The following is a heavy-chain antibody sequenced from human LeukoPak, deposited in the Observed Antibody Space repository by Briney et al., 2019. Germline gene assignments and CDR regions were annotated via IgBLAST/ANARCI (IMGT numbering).Heavy chain of an antibody. J-gene: IGHJ6*02. CDR1: GGSISSYY. CDR2: IYTSGST. CDR3: ARLPSKYCSSTSCYTDYYYGMDV. D-gene: IGHD2-2*02. Sequence: SETLSLTCTVSGGSISSYYWSWIRQPAGKGLEWIGRIYTSGSTNYNPSLKSRVTMSVDTSKNQFSLKLSSVTAADTAVYYCARLPSKYCSSTSCYTDYYYGMDVWGQGTTVTVSS. V-gene: IGHV4-4*07.